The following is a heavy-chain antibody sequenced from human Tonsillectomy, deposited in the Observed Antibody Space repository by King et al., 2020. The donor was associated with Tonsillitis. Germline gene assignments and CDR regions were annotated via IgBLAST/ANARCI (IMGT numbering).Heavy chain of an antibody. CDR3: ARRVTALDY. CDR1: GFPFSTYA. Sequence: VQLVESGVGLVQSGGSLRLSCAASGFPFSTYAMSWVRQAPGKGLEWVSVISGSGGGTYYADSVKGRFTISRDNSKNTLYLQMTSLRAEDTAVYYCARRVTALDYWGQGTLVTVSS. V-gene: IGHV3-23*04. D-gene: IGHD2-21*02. CDR2: ISGSGGGT. J-gene: IGHJ4*02.